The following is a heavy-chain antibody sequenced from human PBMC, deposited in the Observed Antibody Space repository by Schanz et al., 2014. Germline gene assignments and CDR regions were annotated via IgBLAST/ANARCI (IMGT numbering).Heavy chain of an antibody. Sequence: EVQLVESGGGLVQPGGSLRLSCAASGFIFSNFAMEWVRQAPGKGLEWVSAISGSGAGTYYADSVKGRFTISRDNSKNTVFLQMSSLRADDTALYYCAKDIGGAVAAPVYDSWGQGTLVTVSS. V-gene: IGHV3-23*04. CDR3: AKDIGGAVAAPVYDS. CDR2: ISGSGAGT. D-gene: IGHD2-15*01. J-gene: IGHJ4*02. CDR1: GFIFSNFA.